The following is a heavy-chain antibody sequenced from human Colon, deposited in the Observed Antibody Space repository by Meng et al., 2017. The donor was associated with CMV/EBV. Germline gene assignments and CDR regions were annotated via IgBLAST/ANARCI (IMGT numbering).Heavy chain of an antibody. Sequence: SLRLSCAASGFTVSNNNMSWVRQAPGKGLECVSVISSGGNTNYADSVKGRFTISRDNSKNTLYLQMNSLRAEDTAVYYCARDGYYGAWGQGTLVTVSS. J-gene: IGHJ5*02. CDR2: ISSGGNT. CDR3: ARDGYYGA. V-gene: IGHV3-66*02. D-gene: IGHD3-10*01. CDR1: GFTVSNNN.